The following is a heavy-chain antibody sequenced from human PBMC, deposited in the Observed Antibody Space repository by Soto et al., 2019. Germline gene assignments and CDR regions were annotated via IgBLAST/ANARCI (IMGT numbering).Heavy chain of an antibody. J-gene: IGHJ3*01. D-gene: IGHD3-3*01. V-gene: IGHV1-18*04. CDR3: AREGILGLFDAYDL. CDR2: ISTHNGNT. Sequence: QDQLVQSGAEVKKPGASVKVSCKASVFTSSGISWVRQAPGQRLAWMGWISTHNGNTLYAPKFQGRVIMTMDTSTTTVYVELRSLRPDDTAVYLGAREGILGLFDAYDLWGQGTMVTVSS. CDR1: VFTSSG.